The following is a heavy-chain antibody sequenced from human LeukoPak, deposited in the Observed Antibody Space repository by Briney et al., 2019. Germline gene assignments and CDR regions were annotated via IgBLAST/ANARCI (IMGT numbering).Heavy chain of an antibody. CDR3: ARTYGSGSLDY. D-gene: IGHD3-10*01. CDR2: IKQDGSEK. V-gene: IGHV3-7*03. J-gene: IGHJ4*02. CDR1: GFTFSSYW. Sequence: GGSLRLSCAASGFTFSSYWMSWVCQAPGKGLEWVANIKQDGSEKYYVDSVKGRFTISRDNAKNSLYLQMNSLRAEDTAVYYCARTYGSGSLDYWGRGTLVTVSS.